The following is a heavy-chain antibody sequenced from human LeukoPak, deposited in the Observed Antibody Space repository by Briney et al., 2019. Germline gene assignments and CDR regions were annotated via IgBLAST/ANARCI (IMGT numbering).Heavy chain of an antibody. CDR1: GGSISSGDYY. CDR3: ATEGQLYGD. V-gene: IGHV4-30-4*01. D-gene: IGHD3-10*01. Sequence: PSETLSLTCTVSGGSISSGDYYWRWIRQPPGKGLEWIGYIYYSGSTYYNPSLKSRVTMSVDTSKNQFSLKLSSVTAADTAVYYCATEGQLYGDWGQGALVTVSS. J-gene: IGHJ4*02. CDR2: IYYSGST.